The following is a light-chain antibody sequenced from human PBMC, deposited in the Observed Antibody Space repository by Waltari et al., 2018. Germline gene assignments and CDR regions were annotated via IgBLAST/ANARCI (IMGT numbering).Light chain of an antibody. Sequence: QSALTQPAPASGSPAPSITLSCTGTRRAGCRYHYASCYQQHPGKAPKLMIYDVSNRPSGVSNRFSGSKSGNTASLTISGLQAEDEADYYCSSYISSSTLELFGGGTSLTVL. CDR2: DVS. CDR3: SSYISSSTLEL. J-gene: IGLJ2*01. V-gene: IGLV2-14*03. CDR1: RRAGCRYHY.